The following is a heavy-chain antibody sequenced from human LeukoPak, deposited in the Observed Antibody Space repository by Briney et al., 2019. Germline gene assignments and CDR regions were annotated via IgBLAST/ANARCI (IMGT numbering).Heavy chain of an antibody. J-gene: IGHJ5*02. V-gene: IGHV1-2*02. CDR3: ARARRRYCSGGSCYSLYNWFDP. Sequence: ASVRVSCKASGYTFTGYYMHWVRQAPGQGLEWMGWINPNSGGTNYAQKFQGRVTMTRDTSISTAYMELSRLRSDDTAVYYCARARRRYCSGGSCYSLYNWFDPLGQGTLVTVSS. CDR2: INPNSGGT. CDR1: GYTFTGYY. D-gene: IGHD2-15*01.